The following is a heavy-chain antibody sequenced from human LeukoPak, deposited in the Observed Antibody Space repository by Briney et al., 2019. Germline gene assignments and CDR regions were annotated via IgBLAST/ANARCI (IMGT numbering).Heavy chain of an antibody. CDR2: INTNTGNP. V-gene: IGHV7-4-1*02. CDR1: GYTFTSYA. J-gene: IGHJ5*02. D-gene: IGHD6-6*01. CDR3: ARTGSSSRLGWFDP. Sequence: ASVKVSCKASGYTFTSYAMNWVRQAPGQGLEWMGWINTNTGNPTCAQGFTGRFVFSLDTSVSTAYLQISSLKAEDTAVYYCARTGSSSRLGWFDPWGQGTLVTVSS.